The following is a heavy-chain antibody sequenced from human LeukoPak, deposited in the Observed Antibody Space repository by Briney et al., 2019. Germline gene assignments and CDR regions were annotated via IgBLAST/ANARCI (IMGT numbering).Heavy chain of an antibody. V-gene: IGHV3-23*01. CDR3: ARDLAGFGENVVDY. D-gene: IGHD3-10*01. J-gene: IGHJ4*02. CDR2: ISNSGGGT. CDR1: GFTFSSYA. Sequence: GGSLRLSCAASGFTFSSYAMTWVRQAPGKGLEWVSAISNSGGGTYYADSVKGRFTISRDNSKNTLYLQMNSLRAEDTAVYYCARDLAGFGENVVDYWGQGTLVTVSS.